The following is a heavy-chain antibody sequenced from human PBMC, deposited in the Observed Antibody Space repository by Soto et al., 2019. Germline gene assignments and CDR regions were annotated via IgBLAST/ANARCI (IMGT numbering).Heavy chain of an antibody. Sequence: GGSLRLSCAASGFTFSSYAMHRVRQAPGKGLEWVAVISYDGSNKYYADFVKGRFTISRDNSKNTLYLLMNSLRAEFTAVYYCAKDKVVIITTHYWGQRTLVTVSS. CDR1: GFTFSSYA. D-gene: IGHD3-22*01. V-gene: IGHV3-30*18. CDR3: AKDKVVIITTHY. CDR2: ISYDGSNK. J-gene: IGHJ4*02.